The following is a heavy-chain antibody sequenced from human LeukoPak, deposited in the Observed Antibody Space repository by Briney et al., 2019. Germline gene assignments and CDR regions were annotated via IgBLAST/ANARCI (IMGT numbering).Heavy chain of an antibody. CDR1: GFTFSSYW. Sequence: GGSLRLSCAASGFTFSSYWMSWVRQAPGKGLEWVANIKQDGSEKYYVDSVKGRFTISRDNAKNSLYLQMNSLRAEDTAVYYCARDCSSTSCYYGAFDIWGQGTMVTVSS. CDR2: IKQDGSEK. V-gene: IGHV3-7*01. CDR3: ARDCSSTSCYYGAFDI. J-gene: IGHJ3*02. D-gene: IGHD2-2*01.